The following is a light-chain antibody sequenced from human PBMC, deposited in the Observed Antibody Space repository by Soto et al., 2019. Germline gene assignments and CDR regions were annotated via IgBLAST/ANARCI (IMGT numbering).Light chain of an antibody. CDR2: GAS. J-gene: IGKJ1*01. CDR1: QNISNY. CDR3: QQYGSSPWT. V-gene: IGKV3-20*01. Sequence: EIVMTQSPATLSVSPGKRATLSCRASQNISNYLIWYQQKPGQAPRLLIYGASSRATGIPDRFSGSGSGTDFTLTISRLEPEDFAVYYCQQYGSSPWTFGQGTKVDI.